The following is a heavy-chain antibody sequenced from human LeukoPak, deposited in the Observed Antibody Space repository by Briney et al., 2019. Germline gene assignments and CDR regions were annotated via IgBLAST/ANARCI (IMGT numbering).Heavy chain of an antibody. V-gene: IGHV4-59*11. Sequence: PSETLSLTCTVSGGSISSHYWSWIRQPPGKGLEWIGYIYYSGSTNYNPSLKSRVTISVDTSKNQFSLKLSSVTAADTAVYYCGRDARVGYFSYYYMDVWGKGTTVTVSS. CDR2: IYYSGST. J-gene: IGHJ6*03. CDR1: GGSISSHY. CDR3: GRDARVGYFSYYYMDV. D-gene: IGHD2-15*01.